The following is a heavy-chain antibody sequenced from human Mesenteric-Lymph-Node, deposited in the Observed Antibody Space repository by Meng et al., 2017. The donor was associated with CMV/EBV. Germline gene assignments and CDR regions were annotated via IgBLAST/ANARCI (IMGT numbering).Heavy chain of an antibody. Sequence: LSLTCTVSGGSISSSSYYWGWIRQPPGKGLEWISYISPSGSSVYYGDSVKGRFTISRDNAKDSLYLQMNSLRVEDTAMYYCVRGPWTAMAKGCDYWGQGTLVTVSS. CDR3: VRGPWTAMAKGCDY. J-gene: IGHJ4*02. D-gene: IGHD5-18*01. V-gene: IGHV3-11*01. CDR1: GGSISSSSYY. CDR2: ISPSGSSV.